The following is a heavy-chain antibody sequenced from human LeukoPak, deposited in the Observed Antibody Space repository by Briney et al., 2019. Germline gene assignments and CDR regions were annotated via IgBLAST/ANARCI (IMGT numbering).Heavy chain of an antibody. Sequence: SETLSLTCTVSGGSISSGGYYWSWIRQPPGKGLEWIGEINHSGSTNYNPSLKSRVTISVDTSKNQFSLKLSSVTAADTAVYYCARARGGYSYGDFDYWGQGTLVTVSS. V-gene: IGHV4-39*07. CDR3: ARARGGYSYGDFDY. D-gene: IGHD5-18*01. CDR1: GGSISSGGYY. CDR2: INHSGST. J-gene: IGHJ4*02.